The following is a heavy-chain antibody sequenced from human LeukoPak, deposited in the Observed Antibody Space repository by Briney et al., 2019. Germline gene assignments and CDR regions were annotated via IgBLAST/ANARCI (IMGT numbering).Heavy chain of an antibody. V-gene: IGHV3-23*01. CDR1: GFTFSSYT. CDR3: AKDGGLWVSAHWGDS. CDR2: ITTGGPNT. Sequence: GGSLRLSCTASGFTFSSYTMSWVRQAPGKGLKWVSTITTGGPNTYYADSVKGRFTVSRDDSKNTLYLQMNSLRAEDTAIYYCAKDGGLWVSAHWGDSWGRGTLVTVSS. D-gene: IGHD7-27*01. J-gene: IGHJ4*02.